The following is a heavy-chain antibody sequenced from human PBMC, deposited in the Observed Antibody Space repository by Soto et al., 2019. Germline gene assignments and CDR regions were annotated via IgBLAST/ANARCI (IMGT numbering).Heavy chain of an antibody. Sequence: LRLSCAASGFTFSDYYMSWIRQAPGKGLEWVSYISSSGSTIYYADSVKGRFTISRDNAKNSLYLQMNSLRAEDTAVYYCARDPIYFGPPGYYFDYWGQGTLVTVSS. CDR2: ISSSGSTI. V-gene: IGHV3-11*01. CDR1: GFTFSDYY. D-gene: IGHD2-21*01. J-gene: IGHJ4*02. CDR3: ARDPIYFGPPGYYFDY.